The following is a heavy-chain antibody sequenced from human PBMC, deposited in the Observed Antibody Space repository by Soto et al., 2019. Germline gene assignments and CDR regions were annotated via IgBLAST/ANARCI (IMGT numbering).Heavy chain of an antibody. CDR2: ISSSGDVT. V-gene: IGHV3-23*01. J-gene: IGHJ4*02. Sequence: DEQLLESGGGLVQPGGSLRLSCAASGITFSSYSMSWVRQSPGNGLEWVSSISSSGDVTYDADSVKGRFTISRDNSKNSLYLQMNSLRAEDTAIYYCAKTGGFSGSYHFISWGQGTLVTVSS. CDR3: AKTGGFSGSYHFIS. D-gene: IGHD1-26*01. CDR1: GITFSSYS.